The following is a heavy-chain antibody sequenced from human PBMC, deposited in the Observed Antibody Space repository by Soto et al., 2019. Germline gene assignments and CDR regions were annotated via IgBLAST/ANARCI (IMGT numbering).Heavy chain of an antibody. D-gene: IGHD2-2*01. CDR2: INHSGST. Sequence: SETLSLTCAVYGGSFGGYYGSWIRQPPGKGLEWIGEINHSGSTNYNPSLKSRVTISVDTSKNQFSLKLSSVTAADTAVYYCARGGIVVVPAAKLVGYWFDPWGQGTLVTVSS. J-gene: IGHJ5*02. V-gene: IGHV4-34*01. CDR3: ARGGIVVVPAAKLVGYWFDP. CDR1: GGSFGGYY.